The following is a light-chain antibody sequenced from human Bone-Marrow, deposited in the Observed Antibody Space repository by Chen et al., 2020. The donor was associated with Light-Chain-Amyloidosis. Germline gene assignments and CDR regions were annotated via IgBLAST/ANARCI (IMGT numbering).Light chain of an antibody. Sequence: SYELTQPPSVLVSPVQTARITCSGDDLPTKYAYWYQQKPGQATVLVIHRDTERPAGIAERFSGSSSGTTATLTISGVQAEDEADYHCQSADSSGTYDVIIGGGTKLTVL. J-gene: IGLJ2*01. CDR3: QSADSSGTYDVI. CDR2: RDT. CDR1: DLPTKY. V-gene: IGLV3-25*02.